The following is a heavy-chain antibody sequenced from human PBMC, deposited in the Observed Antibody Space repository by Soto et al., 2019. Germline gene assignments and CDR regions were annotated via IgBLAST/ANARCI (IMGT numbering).Heavy chain of an antibody. CDR2: ISGSGGST. CDR1: GFTFSTYA. Sequence: EVQVLESGGGLVQPGGSLRLSCAASGFTFSTYAMSWVRQAPGKGLEWVSGISGSGGSTYYADSVKGRFTISRDNSKKTLFLQMSSLRAEDTAVYFCAKGGAAAGMGYFDLWGRCTLVTVSS. D-gene: IGHD6-13*01. J-gene: IGHJ2*01. V-gene: IGHV3-23*01. CDR3: AKGGAAAGMGYFDL.